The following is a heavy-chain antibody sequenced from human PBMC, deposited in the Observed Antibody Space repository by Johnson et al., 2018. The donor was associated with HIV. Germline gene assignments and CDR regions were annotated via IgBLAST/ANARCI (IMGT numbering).Heavy chain of an antibody. V-gene: IGHV3-74*01. D-gene: IGHD2-8*02. CDR1: GFTFSTYA. CDR3: ARDLAYGDIVLVSAFDI. J-gene: IGHJ3*02. Sequence: VQLVESGGGLVQPGGSLRLSCAASGFTFSTYAMNLVRQAPGKGLVWVSRINSDGSSTSYADSVTGRFTISRDNAKNTLYLQMNSLKAEDTALYYCARDLAYGDIVLVSAFDIWGQGTMVTVSS. CDR2: INSDGSST.